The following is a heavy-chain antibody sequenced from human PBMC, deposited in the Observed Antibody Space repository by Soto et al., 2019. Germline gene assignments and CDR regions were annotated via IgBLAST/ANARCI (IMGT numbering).Heavy chain of an antibody. CDR3: ARDRVVVVPAAMRHYYYGMDV. CDR2: IVVGSGST. CDR1: EFTFTSSA. D-gene: IGHD2-2*01. Sequence: SVKVSCKASEFTFTSSAVQWVRQARGQRLEWIGWIVVGSGSTSYAQKFQGRVTMTRDTSTSTVYMELSSLRSEDTAVYYCARDRVVVVPAAMRHYYYGMDVWGQGTTVTVSS. J-gene: IGHJ6*02. V-gene: IGHV1-58*01.